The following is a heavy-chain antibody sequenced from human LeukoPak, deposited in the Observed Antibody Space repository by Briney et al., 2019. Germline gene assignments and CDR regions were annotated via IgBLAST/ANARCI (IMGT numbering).Heavy chain of an antibody. V-gene: IGHV3-30*18. CDR3: AKGHSTTGWYFDL. CDR2: ISYDGSYT. D-gene: IGHD2/OR15-2a*01. CDR1: GFIFSNFG. J-gene: IGHJ2*01. Sequence: GGSLRLSRAASGFIFSNFGMHWVRQAPGKGLEWLAVISYDGSYTYEADSVKGRVTLSRDNSKNTLSVQMNSLRPEDTAVYFCAKGHSTTGWYFDLWGRGTLVTVS.